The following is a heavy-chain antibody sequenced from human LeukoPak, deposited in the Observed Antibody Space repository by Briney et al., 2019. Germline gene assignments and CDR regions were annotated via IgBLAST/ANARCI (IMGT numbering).Heavy chain of an antibody. CDR1: GFTLSNYA. CDR2: PSSSGGST. Sequence: GGSLRLSCAASGFTLSNYAMTWVRQAPGKGLEWVSAPSSSGGSTYEDSVKGRFTISRDNSKNTLYLQMNSLRAEDTAVYYCAKSYDFWSGYVEYWGQGTLVTVSS. J-gene: IGHJ4*02. D-gene: IGHD3-3*01. CDR3: AKSYDFWSGYVEY. V-gene: IGHV3-23*01.